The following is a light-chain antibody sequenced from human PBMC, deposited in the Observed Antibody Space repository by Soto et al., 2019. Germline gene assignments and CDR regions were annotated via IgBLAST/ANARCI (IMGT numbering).Light chain of an antibody. Sequence: QSVLTQPASVSVSPGQSITTSCTGTSSDIGGYDYVSWYQQRPGKAPKLMIYEVRYRPSGVSNRFSGSKSGNTASLTISGLQAEDEAVYYCCSYTRTSNHYFFGSGTKVTLL. CDR1: SSDIGGYDY. V-gene: IGLV2-14*01. CDR3: CSYTRTSNHYF. CDR2: EVR. J-gene: IGLJ1*01.